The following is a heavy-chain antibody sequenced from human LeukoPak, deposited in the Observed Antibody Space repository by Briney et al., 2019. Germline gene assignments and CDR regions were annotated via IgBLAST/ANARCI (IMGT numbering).Heavy chain of an antibody. CDR3: ARDSGYEGGWDFDY. CDR2: ISYDGSNR. J-gene: IGHJ4*02. Sequence: GGSLRLSCAASGFTFSSYAMHWVRQAPGKGPEWVAVISYDGSNRYYGDSVKGRFTISRDNSKNTLYVQMNSLRPEDTAVYYCARDSGYEGGWDFDYWGQGTLVTVSS. D-gene: IGHD5-12*01. CDR1: GFTFSSYA. V-gene: IGHV3-30-3*01.